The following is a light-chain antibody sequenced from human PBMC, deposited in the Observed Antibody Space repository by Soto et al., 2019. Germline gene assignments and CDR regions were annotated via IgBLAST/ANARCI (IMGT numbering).Light chain of an antibody. V-gene: IGKV3-15*01. J-gene: IGKJ1*01. Sequence: EILMTQSPATLSVSPGERATLSCRASQSVRSNLAWYQQKPGQAPRLLIFGATTRATGMPARFSGSGSGTEFTLTISRLEPEDFAVYYCQQYGSTPWTFGRGTKVEMK. CDR1: QSVRSN. CDR3: QQYGSTPWT. CDR2: GAT.